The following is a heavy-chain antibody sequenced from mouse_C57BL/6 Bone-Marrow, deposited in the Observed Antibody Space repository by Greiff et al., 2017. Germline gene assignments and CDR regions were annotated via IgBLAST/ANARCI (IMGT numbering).Heavy chain of an antibody. D-gene: IGHD2-3*01. V-gene: IGHV5-6*01. CDR1: GFTFSSYG. Sequence: EVHLVESGGDLVKPGGSLKLSCAASGFTFSSYGMSWVRQTPDKRLEWVATISSGGSYTYYPDSVKGRFTISRDNAKNTLYLQMSSLKSEDTAMYDCARWLLPFAYWGQGTLVTVSA. CDR2: ISSGGSYT. J-gene: IGHJ3*01. CDR3: ARWLLPFAY.